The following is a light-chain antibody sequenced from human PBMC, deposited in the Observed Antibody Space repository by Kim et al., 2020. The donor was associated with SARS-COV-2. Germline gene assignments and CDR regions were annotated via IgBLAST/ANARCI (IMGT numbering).Light chain of an antibody. V-gene: IGKV1-27*01. CDR2: AAS. CDR1: QGISNY. J-gene: IGKJ2*01. Sequence: SASVGDRVTITCRASQGISNYLAWYQLKPGKAPKLLIYAASTLQSGVPSRFSGSGSGTDFTLTISSLQPDDVATYCCQQYNSAPYTFGQGTKLEIK. CDR3: QQYNSAPYT.